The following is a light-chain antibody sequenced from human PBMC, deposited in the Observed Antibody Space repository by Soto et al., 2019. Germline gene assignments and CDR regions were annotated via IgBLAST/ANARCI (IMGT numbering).Light chain of an antibody. CDR1: SSDVGGYNY. CDR2: DVS. J-gene: IGLJ1*01. V-gene: IGLV2-11*01. CDR3: CSYAGSYTLYV. Sequence: QSLLTQPRSVSGSPGQSVPISCTGTSSDVGGYNYVSWYQQHPGKTPKLMIYDVSKRPSGVPFRFSGSKSGTPASLTIFGFQAEDEADYYCCSYAGSYTLYVFGTGTKVTVL.